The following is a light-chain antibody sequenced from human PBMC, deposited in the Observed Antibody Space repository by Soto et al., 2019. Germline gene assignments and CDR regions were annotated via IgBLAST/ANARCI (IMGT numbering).Light chain of an antibody. CDR3: QQYDSSPRT. J-gene: IGKJ1*01. CDR1: QSVSTY. Sequence: DSVLTQSPDTLSLSPGERATFSCRASQSVSTYLAWYQQKPGQAPRLLIYGASNRATGIPDRFSGSGSGTDFTLTISRLEPEDFAVYWCQQYDSSPRTFGQGTKVGIK. V-gene: IGKV3-20*01. CDR2: GAS.